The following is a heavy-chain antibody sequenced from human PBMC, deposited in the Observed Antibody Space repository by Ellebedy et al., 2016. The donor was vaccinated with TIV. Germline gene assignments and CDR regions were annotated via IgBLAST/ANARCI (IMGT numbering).Heavy chain of an antibody. Sequence: MPSETLSLTCTVSGGSISSYYWSWIRQPPGKGLEWIGYISYSGSINYNPSLKSRVTILVDTSKNQFSRRLSSVTAADTAVYYCARVVWQQPVSYAFDIWGQGTMVTVSS. V-gene: IGHV4-59*01. D-gene: IGHD6-13*01. J-gene: IGHJ3*02. CDR3: ARVVWQQPVSYAFDI. CDR1: GGSISSYY. CDR2: ISYSGSI.